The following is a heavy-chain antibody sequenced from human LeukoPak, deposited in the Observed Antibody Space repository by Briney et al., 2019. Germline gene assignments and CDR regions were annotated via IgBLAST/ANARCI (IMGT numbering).Heavy chain of an antibody. CDR1: GGTFSSYA. Sequence: ASVKVSCKASGGTFSSYAISWVRQAPGQGLERMGGIIPIFGTANYAQKFQGRVTITTDESTSTAYMELSSLRSEDTAVYYCARSQYQLLYFYYYYYMDVWGKGTTVTVSS. CDR2: IIPIFGTA. V-gene: IGHV1-69*05. CDR3: ARSQYQLLYFYYYYYMDV. J-gene: IGHJ6*03. D-gene: IGHD2-2*01.